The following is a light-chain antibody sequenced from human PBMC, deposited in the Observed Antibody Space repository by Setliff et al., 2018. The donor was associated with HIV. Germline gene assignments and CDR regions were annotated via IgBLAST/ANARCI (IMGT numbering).Light chain of an antibody. CDR1: SSDVGAYIY. CDR2: EVS. J-gene: IGLJ1*01. CDR3: TSYTSRFTYV. V-gene: IGLV2-14*01. Sequence: QSVLAQPASVSGSPGQSITISCTGTSSDVGAYIYVSWYQQHPGKAPKLMIYEVSNRPSGVSNRFSGSKSGNTAALTISGLQAEDEADYYCTSYTSRFTYVFGTGTKVPS.